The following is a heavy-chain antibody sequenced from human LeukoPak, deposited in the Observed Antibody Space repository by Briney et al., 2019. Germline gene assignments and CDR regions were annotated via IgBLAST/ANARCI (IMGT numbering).Heavy chain of an antibody. CDR3: ARDNYYGSGSHYNWFDP. D-gene: IGHD3-10*01. J-gene: IGHJ5*02. V-gene: IGHV3-30*04. CDR2: ISYDGSNK. Sequence: GGSLRLSCAASGFTFSSYAMHWVRQAPGKGLEWVAVISYDGSNKYYADSVKGRFTISRDNSKNTLYLQMNSLRAEDTPVYYCARDNYYGSGSHYNWFDPWGQGTLVTVSS. CDR1: GFTFSSYA.